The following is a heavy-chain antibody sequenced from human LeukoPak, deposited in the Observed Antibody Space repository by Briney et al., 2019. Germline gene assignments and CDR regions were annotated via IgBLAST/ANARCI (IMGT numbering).Heavy chain of an antibody. CDR2: IYYSGSN. D-gene: IGHD6-19*01. CDR3: ASLLAVAGNFDY. Sequence: SETLSLTCTVSRGSTSSGSYYWGWIRQPPGKGLEWIGSIYYSGSNYYNPSLKSRVTISVDTSKNQFSLKLSSVTAADTAVYYCASLLAVAGNFDYWGQGTLVTVSS. CDR1: RGSTSSGSYY. J-gene: IGHJ4*02. V-gene: IGHV4-39*01.